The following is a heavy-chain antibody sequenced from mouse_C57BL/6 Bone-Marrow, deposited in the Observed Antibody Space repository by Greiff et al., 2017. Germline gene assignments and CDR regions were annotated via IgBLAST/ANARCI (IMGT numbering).Heavy chain of an antibody. CDR2: IDPSDSYT. V-gene: IGHV1-69*01. CDR3: ARRPAVRRAMDY. CDR1: GYTFTSYW. Sequence: QVQLQQPGAELVMPGASVKLSCKASGYTFTSYWMHWVKQRPGQGLEWIGEIDPSDSYTNYNQKFKGKSTLTVDKSSSTAYMQLSSLTSEDSAVXYCARRPAVRRAMDYWGQGTSVTVSS. D-gene: IGHD2-14*01. J-gene: IGHJ4*01.